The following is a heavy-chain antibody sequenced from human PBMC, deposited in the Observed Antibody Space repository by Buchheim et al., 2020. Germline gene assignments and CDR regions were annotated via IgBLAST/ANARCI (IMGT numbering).Heavy chain of an antibody. CDR1: GFTFSRYS. Sequence: EVQLVESGGGLVQPGGSLKLSCAASGFTFSRYSMNWVRQAPGKGLEWVSYIREGRSGIYYADSVKGRFTVSRDNAKNSLYLQVDSLRAEDTAFDYCATHYGGSSRGEYWGQGTL. CDR2: IREGRSGI. CDR3: ATHYGGSSRGEY. V-gene: IGHV3-48*01. D-gene: IGHD4-23*01. J-gene: IGHJ4*02.